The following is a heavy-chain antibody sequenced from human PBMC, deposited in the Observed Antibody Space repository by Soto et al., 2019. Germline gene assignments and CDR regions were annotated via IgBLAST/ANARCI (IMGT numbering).Heavy chain of an antibody. J-gene: IGHJ4*02. D-gene: IGHD3-10*01. Sequence: QVQLQESGPGLVKPSQTLSLTCTVFGGSIRSPNYYWSWIRQHPPKGLEWFGKIYYNGSTNYTLSLKSRPVISLDTSKNQFSLKLNSVTAADTAVYYCARDAPLWFGELSHWGQGTLVTVSS. V-gene: IGHV4-31*03. CDR2: IYYNGST. CDR3: ARDAPLWFGELSH. CDR1: GGSIRSPNYY.